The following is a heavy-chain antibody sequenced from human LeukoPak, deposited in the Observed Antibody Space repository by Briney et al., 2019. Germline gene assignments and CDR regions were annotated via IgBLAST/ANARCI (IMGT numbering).Heavy chain of an antibody. J-gene: IGHJ4*02. V-gene: IGHV3-74*01. CDR1: GFTFSSYW. CDR2: INSDGSST. CDR3: ARRAGYYDSSGYPAGYFDY. Sequence: PGGSLRLSCAASGFTFSSYWMHWVRQAPGKGLVWVSRINSDGSSTSYADSVKGRFTISRDNAKNTLYLQMNSLRAEDTAVYYCARRAGYYDSSGYPAGYFDYWGQGTLVTVSS. D-gene: IGHD3-22*01.